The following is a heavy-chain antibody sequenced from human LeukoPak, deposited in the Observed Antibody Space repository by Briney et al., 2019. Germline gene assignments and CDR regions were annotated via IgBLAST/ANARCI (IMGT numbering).Heavy chain of an antibody. CDR1: GGSISSYY. Sequence: SETLSLTCTLSGGSISSYYWSWIRQPPGKGLEWIGYIYYSGSTHYNPSLKSRVTISVDTSKNQFSLKLSSVTAADTAVYYCARLGMMASSGYYYKGIDYWGQGTLVTVSS. V-gene: IGHV4-59*01. D-gene: IGHD3-22*01. CDR2: IYYSGST. CDR3: ARLGMMASSGYYYKGIDY. J-gene: IGHJ4*02.